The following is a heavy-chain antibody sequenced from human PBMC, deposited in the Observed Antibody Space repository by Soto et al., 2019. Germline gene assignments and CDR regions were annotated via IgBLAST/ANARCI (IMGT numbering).Heavy chain of an antibody. Sequence: GGSLRLSCAASGFTVSSNYMSWVRQAPGKGLEWVSVIYSGGSTYYADSVKGRFTISRDNSKNTLYLQMNSLRAEDTAVYYCARAPMGVVTFFDYWGQGTLVTVSS. V-gene: IGHV3-53*01. J-gene: IGHJ4*02. CDR1: GFTVSSNY. CDR2: IYSGGST. CDR3: ARAPMGVVTFFDY. D-gene: IGHD2-21*02.